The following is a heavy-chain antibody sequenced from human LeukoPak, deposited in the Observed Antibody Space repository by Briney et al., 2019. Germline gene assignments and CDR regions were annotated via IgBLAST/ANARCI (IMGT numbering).Heavy chain of an antibody. CDR3: ARDPKDAFDI. CDR1: GGSLSGYY. CDR2: INHSGST. J-gene: IGHJ3*02. Sequence: SETLSLTCAVYGGSLSGYYWSWIRQPPGKGLEWIGEINHSGSTNYNPSLKSRVTISVDTSKNQFSLKLSSVTAADTAVYYCARDPKDAFDIWGQGTMVTVSS. V-gene: IGHV4-34*01.